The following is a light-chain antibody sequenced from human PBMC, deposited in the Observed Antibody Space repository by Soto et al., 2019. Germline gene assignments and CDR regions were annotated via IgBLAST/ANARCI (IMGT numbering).Light chain of an antibody. V-gene: IGKV3-20*01. CDR2: GSS. CDR3: HQYGSSPPYT. Sequence: EVVLTQSPGTLSLSPGESATLSCRASQSVSNNYLAWYQQKPGQAPRLLIFGSSDRATGIPDRFSGSGSGTDFTLNISRLEPEDFAVYYCHQYGSSPPYTFGRGTKLEIK. J-gene: IGKJ2*01. CDR1: QSVSNNY.